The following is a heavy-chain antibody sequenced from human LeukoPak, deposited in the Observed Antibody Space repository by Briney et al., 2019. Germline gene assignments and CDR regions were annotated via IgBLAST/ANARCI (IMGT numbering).Heavy chain of an antibody. Sequence: PGGSLRLSCAASGFTFDDYAMHWVRQAPGKGLEWVSGISWNSGSIGYADSVKGRFTISRDNAKNSLYLQMNSLRAEDTALYYCAKDNGAVAGSGRPYYYGMDVWGQGTTVTVSS. CDR2: ISWNSGSI. CDR3: AKDNGAVAGSGRPYYYGMDV. V-gene: IGHV3-9*01. CDR1: GFTFDDYA. D-gene: IGHD6-19*01. J-gene: IGHJ6*02.